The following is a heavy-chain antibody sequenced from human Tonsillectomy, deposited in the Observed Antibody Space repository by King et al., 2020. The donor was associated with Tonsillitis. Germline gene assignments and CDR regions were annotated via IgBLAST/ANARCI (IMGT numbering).Heavy chain of an antibody. CDR2: IYPGDSDS. CDR1: GYSFTSYW. J-gene: IGHJ1*01. V-gene: IGHV5-51*01. D-gene: IGHD3-22*01. Sequence: DVQLVESGAEVKKPGESLKISCKGSGYSFTSYWIGWVRQMPGKGLEWMGIIYPGDSDSRYNPSFQGQVTMSADKSIYTAYLQWSSLKASDTAIYYCARHGDSSGYYLWRQGTLVTVSS. CDR3: ARHGDSSGYYL.